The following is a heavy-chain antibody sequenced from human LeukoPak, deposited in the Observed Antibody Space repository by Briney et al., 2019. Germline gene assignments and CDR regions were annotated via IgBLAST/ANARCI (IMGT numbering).Heavy chain of an antibody. D-gene: IGHD6-13*01. J-gene: IGHJ4*02. V-gene: IGHV3-73*01. CDR3: TRLIAAASS. CDR1: GFTFSSYS. CDR2: IRSKANSYAT. Sequence: GGSLRLSCAASGFTFSSYSMSWVRQASGKGLEWVGRIRSKANSYATAYAASVKGRFTISRDDSKNTAYLQMNSLKTEDTAVYYCTRLIAAASSWGQGTLVTVSS.